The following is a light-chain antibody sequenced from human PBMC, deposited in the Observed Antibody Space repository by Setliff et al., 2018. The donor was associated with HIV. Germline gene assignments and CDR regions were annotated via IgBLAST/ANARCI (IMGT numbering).Light chain of an antibody. CDR1: SSDVGNYNL. J-gene: IGLJ1*01. Sequence: QSALTQPASVSGSPGQSITISCSGTSSDVGNYNLVSWYQQPPGKAPKLMVYEVTKRPLGVSTRSSGSKSGNTASLTISGLLAEDEADYYCCSYAGSRTFYVFGTGTKVTVL. CDR3: CSYAGSRTFYV. CDR2: EVT. V-gene: IGLV2-23*02.